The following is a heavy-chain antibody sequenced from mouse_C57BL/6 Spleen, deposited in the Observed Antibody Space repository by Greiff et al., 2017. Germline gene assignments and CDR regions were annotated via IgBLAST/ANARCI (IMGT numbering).Heavy chain of an antibody. J-gene: IGHJ2*01. CDR3: ARQLRSILFDY. CDR1: GYAFSSSW. Sequence: VNVVESGPELVKPGASVKISCKASGYAFSSSWMNWVKQRPGKGLEWIGRIYPGDGDTNYNGKFKGKATLTADKSSSTAYMQLSSLTSEDSAVYFCARQLRSILFDYGGQGTTLTVSS. D-gene: IGHD3-2*02. CDR2: IYPGDGDT. V-gene: IGHV1-82*01.